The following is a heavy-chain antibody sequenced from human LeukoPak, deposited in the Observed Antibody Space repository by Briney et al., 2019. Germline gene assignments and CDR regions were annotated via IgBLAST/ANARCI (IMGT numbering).Heavy chain of an antibody. J-gene: IGHJ3*02. CDR3: AKVPVFSVTISEVVTEHAFDI. D-gene: IGHD3-3*01. Sequence: PGGSLRLSCAASGFTFSSYAMSWVRQAPGKGLEWVSAISGSGGSTYYADSVKGRFTISRDNSKNTVYLQMNSLRAEDTAVYYCAKVPVFSVTISEVVTEHAFDIWGQGTIVTVSS. CDR2: ISGSGGST. CDR1: GFTFSSYA. V-gene: IGHV3-23*01.